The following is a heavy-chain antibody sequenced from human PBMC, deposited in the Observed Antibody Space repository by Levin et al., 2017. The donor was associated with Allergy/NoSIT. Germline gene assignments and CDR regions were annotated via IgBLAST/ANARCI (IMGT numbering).Heavy chain of an antibody. D-gene: IGHD6-13*01. CDR2: INSDGNST. J-gene: IGHJ4*02. CDR1: GFTFNTYW. Sequence: GGSLRLSCAASGFTFNTYWMHWVRQAPGKGLVWVSRINSDGNSTTYADSVKGRFTISRDNAKNTLYLQMSSLRAEDTAVYYCVREDSSSWYYFDYWGQGTLVTVSS. CDR3: VREDSSSWYYFDY. V-gene: IGHV3-74*01.